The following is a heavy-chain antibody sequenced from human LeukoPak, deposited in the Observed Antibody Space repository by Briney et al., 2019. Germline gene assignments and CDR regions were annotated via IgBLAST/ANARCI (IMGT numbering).Heavy chain of an antibody. J-gene: IGHJ4*02. CDR1: GGSISSSNW. V-gene: IGHV4-4*02. CDR3: ASSGSNYRPFDY. CDR2: IYHSGST. D-gene: IGHD1-26*01. Sequence: SETLSLTCAVSGGSISSSNWWSWVRQPPGKGLEWIGEIYHSGSTNYTPSLKSRVTISVDKSKNQFSLKLSSVTAADTAVYYCASSGSNYRPFDYWGQGTLVTVSS.